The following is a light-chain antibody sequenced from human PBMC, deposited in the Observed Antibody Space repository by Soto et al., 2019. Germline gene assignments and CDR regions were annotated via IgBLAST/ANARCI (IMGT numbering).Light chain of an antibody. J-gene: IGLJ1*01. CDR2: GDS. CDR3: QSYDSRLSGYV. Sequence: QSALTQPASVSGSPGQSITISCTGTSSDVGGYNYVSWYQQHPGKAPKLIIYGDSNRPSGVSNRFSGSKSGTSASLTISGLQAEDEADYYCQSYDSRLSGYVFGTGTKVTV. CDR1: SSDVGGYNY. V-gene: IGLV2-14*01.